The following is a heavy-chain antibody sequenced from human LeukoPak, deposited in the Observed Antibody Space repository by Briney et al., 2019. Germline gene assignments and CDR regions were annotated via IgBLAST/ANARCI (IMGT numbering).Heavy chain of an antibody. Sequence: GGSLRLSCAASGFTFDDYTMHWVRQAPGKGLEWVSLISWNGVSTYYADSVKGRFTVSRDNSKNSLYLQMNSLRTEDTALYYCAKERGNSGYFDYWGQGTLVTVSS. CDR1: GFTFDDYT. J-gene: IGHJ4*02. CDR2: ISWNGVST. CDR3: AKERGNSGYFDY. V-gene: IGHV3-43*01. D-gene: IGHD3-10*01.